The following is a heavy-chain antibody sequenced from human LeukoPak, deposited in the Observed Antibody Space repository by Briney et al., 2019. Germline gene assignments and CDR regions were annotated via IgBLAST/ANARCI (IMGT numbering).Heavy chain of an antibody. D-gene: IGHD5-24*01. CDR3: ARASMATINYYYFYMDA. J-gene: IGHJ6*03. V-gene: IGHV3-30*04. Sequence: RPGGSLRLSCTASGFTLIKYAMHWVRQAPGKGLEWVAVISFDGKKEYYTESAKGRFIISRDNSKNTLFLQMNSLKVEDTAVYYCARASMATINYYYFYMDAWGKGTIVSVSS. CDR1: GFTLIKYA. CDR2: ISFDGKKE.